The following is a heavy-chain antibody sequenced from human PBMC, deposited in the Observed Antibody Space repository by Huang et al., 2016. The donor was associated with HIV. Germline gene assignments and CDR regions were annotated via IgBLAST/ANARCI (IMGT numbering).Heavy chain of an antibody. Sequence: QVQLVESGGGVVQPGRSLRLSCAASGFTFSSYGMHWVRQAPGKGLEWVAVISYDGSNKYYADSVKGRFTISRDNSKNTLYLQMNSLRAEDTAVYYCAKGGHPRTIAAAAYWGQGTLVTVSS. D-gene: IGHD6-13*01. V-gene: IGHV3-30*18. J-gene: IGHJ4*02. CDR2: ISYDGSNK. CDR1: GFTFSSYG. CDR3: AKGGHPRTIAAAAY.